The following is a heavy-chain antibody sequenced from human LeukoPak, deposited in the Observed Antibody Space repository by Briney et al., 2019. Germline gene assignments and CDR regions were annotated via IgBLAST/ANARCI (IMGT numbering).Heavy chain of an antibody. CDR2: IRYDGSNK. D-gene: IGHD3-10*01. CDR1: GFTFSNYE. CDR3: ARAGSQDY. V-gene: IGHV3-30*02. Sequence: GGSLRLSCAASGFTFSNYEMNWVRQAPGKGLEWVAFIRYDGSNKYYADSVKGRFTISRDNSKNTLYLQMNSLRAEDTAVYYCARAGSQDYWGQGTLVTVSS. J-gene: IGHJ4*02.